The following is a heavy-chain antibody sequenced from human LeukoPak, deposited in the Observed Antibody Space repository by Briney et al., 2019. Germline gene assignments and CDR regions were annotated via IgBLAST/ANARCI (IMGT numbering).Heavy chain of an antibody. CDR2: IMPLFGTA. J-gene: IGHJ5*02. CDR1: GGTFNNSA. Sequence: SVKVSCKTSGGTFNNSAISWVRQAPGQGLEWRGGIMPLFGTAGSAQKFQGRVTITKDESTRTVYLELTSLTSDDTAVYYCARDVHGDYGSGWFDPWGQGTLVSVSS. D-gene: IGHD4-17*01. CDR3: ARDVHGDYGSGWFDP. V-gene: IGHV1-69*05.